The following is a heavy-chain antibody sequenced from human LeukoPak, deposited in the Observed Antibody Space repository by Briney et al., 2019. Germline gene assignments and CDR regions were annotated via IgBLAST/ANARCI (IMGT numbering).Heavy chain of an antibody. D-gene: IGHD3-10*01. CDR2: IYHRGST. CDR1: GYSISSGYY. CDR3: ARDITTVRGPFDY. J-gene: IGHJ4*02. Sequence: PSETLSLTCAVSGYSISSGYYWGWIRPPPGKGLEWIGSIYHRGSTYYNPSLKSRVTISVDTSKNQFSLKLSSVTAADTAVYYCARDITTVRGPFDYWGQGTLVTVSS. V-gene: IGHV4-38-2*02.